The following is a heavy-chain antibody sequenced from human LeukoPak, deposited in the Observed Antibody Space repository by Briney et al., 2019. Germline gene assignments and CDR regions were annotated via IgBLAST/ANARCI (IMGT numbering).Heavy chain of an antibody. CDR2: ISYDGSNK. Sequence: GRSLRLSCAASGFTFSSYAMHWVRQAPGKGLEWVAVISYDGSNKYYADSVKGRFTISRDNSKNTLYLQMNSLRAEDTAVYYCAKAWSWVTMIVAEGFDYWGQGTLVTVSS. CDR3: AKAWSWVTMIVAEGFDY. J-gene: IGHJ4*02. D-gene: IGHD3-22*01. CDR1: GFTFSSYA. V-gene: IGHV3-30-3*01.